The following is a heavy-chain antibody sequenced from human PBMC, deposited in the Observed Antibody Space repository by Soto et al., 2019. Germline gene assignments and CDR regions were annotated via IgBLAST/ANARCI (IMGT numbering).Heavy chain of an antibody. CDR3: ARHESRTYAYGDYVNWFDP. J-gene: IGHJ5*02. CDR2: IYYSGST. CDR1: GGSISSYY. V-gene: IGHV4-59*08. D-gene: IGHD4-17*01. Sequence: QVQLQESGPGLVKPSETLSLTCTVSGGSISSYYWSWIRQPPGKGLEWIGYIYYSGSTNYNPSLKSRVTIPVDTSKNQFSLKLSSVTAADTAVYYCARHESRTYAYGDYVNWFDPWGQGTLVTVSS.